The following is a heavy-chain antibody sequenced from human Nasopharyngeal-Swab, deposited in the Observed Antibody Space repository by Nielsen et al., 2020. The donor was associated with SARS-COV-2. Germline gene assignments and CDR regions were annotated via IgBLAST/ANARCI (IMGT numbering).Heavy chain of an antibody. CDR3: AREATVTASDRFDP. Sequence: ASVKVSCKASGYTFTSYGISWVRQAPGQGLEWMGWISAYNGNTNYEQKLQGRVTMTTDTSTSTAYMELRSLRSDDTAVYYCAREATVTASDRFDPWGQGTLVTVSS. CDR2: ISAYNGNT. V-gene: IGHV1-18*01. D-gene: IGHD4-17*01. CDR1: GYTFTSYG. J-gene: IGHJ5*02.